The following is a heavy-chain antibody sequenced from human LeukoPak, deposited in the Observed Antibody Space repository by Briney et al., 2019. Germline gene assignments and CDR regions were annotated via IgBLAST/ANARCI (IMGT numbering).Heavy chain of an antibody. D-gene: IGHD3-22*01. Sequence: ASVKVSCKASGYTLTSYAMHWVRQAPGQRLEWMGWINAGNGNTKYSQKFQGRVTITRDTSASTAYMELSSLRSEDTAVYYCARSYYYDSSGYPGYYYYGMNVWGQGTTVTVSS. CDR3: ARSYYYDSSGYPGYYYYGMNV. J-gene: IGHJ6*02. V-gene: IGHV1-3*01. CDR2: INAGNGNT. CDR1: GYTLTSYA.